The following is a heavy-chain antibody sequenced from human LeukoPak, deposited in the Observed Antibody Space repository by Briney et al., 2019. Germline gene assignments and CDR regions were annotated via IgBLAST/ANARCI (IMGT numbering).Heavy chain of an antibody. CDR1: GYSISSGYY. CDR2: IYHSGST. Sequence: SETLSLTCAVSGYSISSGYYWGWIRQPPGKGLEWIGSIYHSGSTYHNPSLKSRVTISVDTSKNQFSLKLSSVTATDTAVYYCARGVILDYWGQGTLVTVSS. J-gene: IGHJ4*02. CDR3: ARGVILDY. D-gene: IGHD3-16*02. V-gene: IGHV4-38-2*01.